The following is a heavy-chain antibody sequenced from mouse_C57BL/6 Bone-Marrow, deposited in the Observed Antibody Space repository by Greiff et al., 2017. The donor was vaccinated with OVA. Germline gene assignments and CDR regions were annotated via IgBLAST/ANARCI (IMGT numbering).Heavy chain of an antibody. CDR1: GFTFSSYA. V-gene: IGHV5-4*01. CDR3: ARDYYGSGYLAWFAY. Sequence: EVKVVESGGGLVKPGGSLKLSCAASGFTFSSYAMSWVRQTPEKRLEWVATISDGGSYTYYPDNVKGRFTISRDNAKNNLYLQMSHLKSEDTAMYYCARDYYGSGYLAWFAYWGQGTLVTVSA. CDR2: ISDGGSYT. D-gene: IGHD1-1*01. J-gene: IGHJ3*01.